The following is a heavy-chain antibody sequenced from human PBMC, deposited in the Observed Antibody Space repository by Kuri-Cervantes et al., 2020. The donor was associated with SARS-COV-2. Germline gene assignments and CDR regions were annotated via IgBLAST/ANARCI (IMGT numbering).Heavy chain of an antibody. J-gene: IGHJ3*02. CDR3: ARDDGYCSSTSCYSYPLDAFDI. D-gene: IGHD2-2*01. Sequence: GGSLRLSCAASGFTFSSYAMHWVRQAPGKGLEWVAVISYDGSNKYYADSVKGRFTTSRDNSKNTLYLQMNSLRAEDTAVYYCARDDGYCSSTSCYSYPLDAFDIWGQGTMVTVSS. CDR2: ISYDGSNK. CDR1: GFTFSSYA. V-gene: IGHV3-30-3*01.